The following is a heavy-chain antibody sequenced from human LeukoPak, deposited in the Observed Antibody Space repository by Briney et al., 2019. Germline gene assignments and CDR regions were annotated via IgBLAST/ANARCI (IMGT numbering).Heavy chain of an antibody. Sequence: GGSLTLSCVASQFRFPFSHYGMHWVRQAPGRGLEWVAVIWSDGTNQYYADSVKGRFTISRDNSKNTVYLQMNSLRAEDTAVYFCASLPGFGELLGYWGQGTLVTVSS. J-gene: IGHJ4*02. CDR3: ASLPGFGELLGY. CDR2: IWSDGTNQ. CDR1: QFRFPFSHYG. V-gene: IGHV3-33*01. D-gene: IGHD3-10*01.